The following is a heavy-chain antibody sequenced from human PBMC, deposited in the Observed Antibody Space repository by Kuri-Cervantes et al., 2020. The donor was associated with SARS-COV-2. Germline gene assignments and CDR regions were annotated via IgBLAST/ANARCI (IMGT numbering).Heavy chain of an antibody. Sequence: GGSLRLFCAASGFTFSSYAMSWVRQAPGKGLVWVSRINPDGSYTNNADSVEGRFTLSRDNAKNMLFLQMNSLRAEDTAVYYCVRDGDHWNFDYWGQGTLVTVSS. V-gene: IGHV3-74*01. CDR1: GFTFSSYA. CDR2: INPDGSYT. J-gene: IGHJ4*02. D-gene: IGHD1-1*01. CDR3: VRDGDHWNFDY.